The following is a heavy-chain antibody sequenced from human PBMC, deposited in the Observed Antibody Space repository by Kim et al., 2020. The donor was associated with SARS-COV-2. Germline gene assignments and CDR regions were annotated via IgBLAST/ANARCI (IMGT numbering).Heavy chain of an antibody. J-gene: IGHJ3*02. CDR1: GGSISSYY. V-gene: IGHV4-59*13. CDR2: IYYSGST. D-gene: IGHD3-10*01. CDR3: ARESEGMVRGSFMGYDAFDI. Sequence: SETLSLTCTVSGGSISSYYWSWIRQPPGKGLEWIGYIYYSGSTNYNPSLKSRVTISVDTSKNQFSLKLSSVTAADTAVYYCARESEGMVRGSFMGYDAFDIWGQGTMVTVSS.